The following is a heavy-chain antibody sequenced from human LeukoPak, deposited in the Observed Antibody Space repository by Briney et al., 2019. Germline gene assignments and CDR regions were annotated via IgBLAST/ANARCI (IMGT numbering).Heavy chain of an antibody. D-gene: IGHD6-19*01. CDR1: GGTFSRNA. Sequence: GASVKVSCKASGGTFSRNAINWVRQAPGQGLEWMGGIIPMFDTPNYAQKFQGRVTITADESTTTAYMELSRLTSNDTAVYYCARRDTSGWKNWFDPWGQGTLVTVSS. J-gene: IGHJ5*02. V-gene: IGHV1-69*13. CDR3: ARRDTSGWKNWFDP. CDR2: IIPMFDTP.